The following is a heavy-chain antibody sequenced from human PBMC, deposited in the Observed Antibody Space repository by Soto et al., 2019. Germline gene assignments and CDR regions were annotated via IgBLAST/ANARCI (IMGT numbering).Heavy chain of an antibody. CDR1: FTFSMYS. J-gene: IGHJ5*02. CDR3: TRDQGGSYDSWFDP. V-gene: IGHV3-21*01. D-gene: IGHD1-26*01. CDR2: ISSGRAYI. Sequence: EVQVVESGGGLVHPGGSLRLSCNFTFSMYSMNWVRQAPGKGLEWVASISSGRAYIKYADSVKGRFTISRDNAKNSVSLQMNSLRVDDTAVYFCTRDQGGSYDSWFDPWGLGTLVTVSS.